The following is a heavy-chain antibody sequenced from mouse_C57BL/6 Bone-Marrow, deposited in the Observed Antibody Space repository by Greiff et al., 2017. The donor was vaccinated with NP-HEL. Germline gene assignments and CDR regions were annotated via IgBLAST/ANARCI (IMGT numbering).Heavy chain of an antibody. CDR3: ARGWLLLFDY. V-gene: IGHV1-61*01. Sequence: QVQLQQPGAELVRPGSSVKLSCKASGYTFTSYWMDWVKQRPGQGLEWIGNIYPSDSETHYNQKFKDKATLTVDKSSSTAYMQLNSLTSEDSAVYYCARGWLLLFDYWGQGTTLTVSS. D-gene: IGHD2-3*01. J-gene: IGHJ2*01. CDR1: GYTFTSYW. CDR2: IYPSDSET.